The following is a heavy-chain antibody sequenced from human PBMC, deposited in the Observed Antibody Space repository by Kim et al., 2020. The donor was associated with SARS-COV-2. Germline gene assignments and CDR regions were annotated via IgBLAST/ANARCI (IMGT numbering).Heavy chain of an antibody. CDR3: AKCNKYVSGWCNWFDP. D-gene: IGHD6-19*01. CDR1: GFTLSSGA. J-gene: IGHJ5*02. V-gene: IGHV3-23*01. Sequence: GGSLRLSCAASGFTLSSGAMSWVRQAPGKGLEWVSAITGSTYYAESVKGRFSIYRDNTKNTLFLQMNSLRAEDTAVYYCAKCNKYVSGWCNWFDPWGQGTLVIVSS. CDR2: ITGST.